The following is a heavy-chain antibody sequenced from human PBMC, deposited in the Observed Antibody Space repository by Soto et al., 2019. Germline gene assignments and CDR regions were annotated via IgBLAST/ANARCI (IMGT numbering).Heavy chain of an antibody. CDR1: GLIVSSNY. V-gene: IGHV3-53*02. D-gene: IGHD3-16*01. J-gene: IGHJ4*02. CDR2: MSGGGTT. CDR3: ARGGGGSRLDY. Sequence: EVQLVETGGGLIQPGGSLRLSCAASGLIVSSNYMSWVRQAPGKGLEWVSIMSGGGTTYYADSAEGRFTISRDNSKNTFYLQMISLRGEDTAVYYGARGGGGSRLDYWGQGTLVTVSS.